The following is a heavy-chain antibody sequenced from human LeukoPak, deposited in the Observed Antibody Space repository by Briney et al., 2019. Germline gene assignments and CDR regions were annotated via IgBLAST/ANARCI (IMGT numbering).Heavy chain of an antibody. CDR3: AKDKTLCVGTILVALDY. V-gene: IGHV3-30*18. J-gene: IGHJ4*02. Sequence: GGSLRLSCAASGLSFSSYGVHWVRQAPGKGLEWVALVSYDGSAKFYADSVKGRFTISRDNPNNTLYLQMNSLRPDDTAVYYCAKDKTLCVGTILVALDYWGQGTLVTVSS. D-gene: IGHD5-12*01. CDR2: VSYDGSAK. CDR1: GLSFSSYG.